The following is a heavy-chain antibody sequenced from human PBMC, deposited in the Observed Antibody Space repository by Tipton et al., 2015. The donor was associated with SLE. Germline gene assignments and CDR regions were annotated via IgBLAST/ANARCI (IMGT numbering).Heavy chain of an antibody. CDR1: GFSISSGYY. D-gene: IGHD1-26*01. V-gene: IGHV4-38-2*02. Sequence: TLSLTCTVSGFSISSGYYWAWIRQPPGKGLEWIGNIYHSGNTYYNPSLKSRVTISVDTSKNQFSLNLNSVTVADTAVYFCARANGVVGGQVPYWYFENWGRGTLVTVSS. CDR2: IYHSGNT. J-gene: IGHJ2*01. CDR3: ARANGVVGGQVPYWYFEN.